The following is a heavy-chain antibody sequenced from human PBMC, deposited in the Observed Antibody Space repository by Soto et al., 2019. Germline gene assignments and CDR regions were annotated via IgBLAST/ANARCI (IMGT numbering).Heavy chain of an antibody. V-gene: IGHV1-2*02. CDR1: AYIFNDYY. CDR3: ARDNYNYSGMDV. J-gene: IGHJ6*02. CDR2: INPYSGGA. Sequence: ASVKVSCKASAYIFNDYYIHWVRQAPGQGLEWMGWINPYSGGANFAQEFQGRVTMTRDTSLSIVYMEVTRLTYDDTAVYYCARDNYNYSGMDVWGQGTTVTVSS.